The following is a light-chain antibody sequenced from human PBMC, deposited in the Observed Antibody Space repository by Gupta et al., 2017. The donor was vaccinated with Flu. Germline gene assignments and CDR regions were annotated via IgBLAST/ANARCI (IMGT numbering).Light chain of an antibody. Sequence: DIQMTQSLSSLSASVADRVTITCRASQSISTSLNWYQQKSGKGPNLLIYDASILQSGVPSWFSGSGSRTDFTLTITSLQPEDFATYCCQQSYNTRYSFGQGTKLEVK. CDR3: QQSYNTRYS. CDR1: QSISTS. J-gene: IGKJ2*03. CDR2: DAS. V-gene: IGKV1-39*01.